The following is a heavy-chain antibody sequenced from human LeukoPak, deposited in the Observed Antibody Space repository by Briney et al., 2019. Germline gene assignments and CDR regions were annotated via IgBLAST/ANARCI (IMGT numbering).Heavy chain of an antibody. D-gene: IGHD6-19*01. CDR2: IIPIFGTA. V-gene: IGHV1-69*06. CDR1: GGTFSSYA. Sequence: SVKVSCKASGGTFSSYAISWVRQAPGQGLEWMGGIIPIFGTANYAQKFQGRVTITADTSTSTAYMEMSSLRTDDTAIYYCARGKKPGVAVAGTGYFFDPWGQGTLVIVSS. CDR3: ARGKKPGVAVAGTGYFFDP. J-gene: IGHJ5*02.